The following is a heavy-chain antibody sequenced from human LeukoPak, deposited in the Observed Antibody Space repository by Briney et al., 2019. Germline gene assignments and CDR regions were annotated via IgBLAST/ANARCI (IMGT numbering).Heavy chain of an antibody. V-gene: IGHV1-18*01. J-gene: IGHJ5*02. CDR3: AREGTGSSSWREGWFDP. CDR1: GYTFTSYA. D-gene: IGHD6-13*01. Sequence: ASVTVSCKASGYTFTSYAISWVRQAPGQGLEWMGWISAYNGNTNYAQKLQGRVTMTTDTSTSTAYMELRSLRSDDTAVYYCAREGTGSSSWREGWFDPWGQGTLVTVSS. CDR2: ISAYNGNT.